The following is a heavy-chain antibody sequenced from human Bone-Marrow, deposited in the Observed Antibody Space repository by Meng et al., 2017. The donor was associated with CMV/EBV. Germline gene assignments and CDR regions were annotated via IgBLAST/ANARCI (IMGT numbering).Heavy chain of an antibody. J-gene: IGHJ6*02. V-gene: IGHV3-23*01. CDR2: ISGSGGST. Sequence: GESLKISCAASGFIFSNYAMSWVRQAPGKGLEWVSGISGSGGSTFYADSMKGRFTISRDNSKNTLYLQMNSLRAEDTAVYYCARDQGVFGVVIPYGMDVWGQGTTVTVSS. CDR3: ARDQGVFGVVIPYGMDV. CDR1: GFIFSNYA. D-gene: IGHD3-3*01.